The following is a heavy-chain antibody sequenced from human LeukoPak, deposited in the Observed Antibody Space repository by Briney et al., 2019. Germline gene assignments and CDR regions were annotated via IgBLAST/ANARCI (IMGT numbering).Heavy chain of an antibody. CDR1: GDSISSFY. V-gene: IGHV4-4*07. Sequence: SETLSLTCTVSGDSISSFYWVWIRRPAGKGLEWIGRIHSSGHTNYNPSLKSRVAMSIDTSKNQFSLKVTSVTAADTAVYYCARSDNYGSGSFDYWGQGTLVTVSS. CDR2: IHSSGHT. D-gene: IGHD3-10*01. J-gene: IGHJ4*02. CDR3: ARSDNYGSGSFDY.